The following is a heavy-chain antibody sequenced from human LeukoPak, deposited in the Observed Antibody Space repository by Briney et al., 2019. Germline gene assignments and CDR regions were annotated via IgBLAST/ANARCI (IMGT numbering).Heavy chain of an antibody. CDR1: GYTFTSYG. Sequence: ASVKVSCKASGYTFTSYGISWVRQAPGQGLEWMGWISAYNGNTNYAQKLQGRVTMTTDTSTSTAYMELRSLRSDDTAVYYCARVSAPRFGELVVNDAFDIWGQGTMVTVSS. CDR2: ISAYNGNT. CDR3: ARVSAPRFGELVVNDAFDI. D-gene: IGHD3-10*02. V-gene: IGHV1-18*01. J-gene: IGHJ3*02.